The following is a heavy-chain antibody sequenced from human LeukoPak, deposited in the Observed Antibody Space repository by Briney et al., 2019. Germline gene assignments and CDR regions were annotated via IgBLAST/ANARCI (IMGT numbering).Heavy chain of an antibody. Sequence: PSETLSLTCTVSGGSISSSSYYWGWIRQPPGKGLEWIGSIYYSGSTYYNPSLKSRVTISVDTSKNQFSLKLSSVTAADTAVYYCARGAQDIVVVPRIDYWGQGTLVTVSS. D-gene: IGHD2-2*01. CDR3: ARGAQDIVVVPRIDY. V-gene: IGHV4-39*07. J-gene: IGHJ4*02. CDR1: GGSISSSSYY. CDR2: IYYSGST.